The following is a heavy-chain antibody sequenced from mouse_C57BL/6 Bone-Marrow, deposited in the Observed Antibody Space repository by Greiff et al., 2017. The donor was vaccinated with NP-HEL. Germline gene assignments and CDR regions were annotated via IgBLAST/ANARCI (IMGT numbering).Heavy chain of an antibody. D-gene: IGHD2-4*01. CDR1: GFTFSDYY. CDR3: ARQDDYDGYAMDY. CDR2: ISNGGGST. J-gene: IGHJ4*01. V-gene: IGHV5-12*01. Sequence: DVMLVESGGGLVQPGGSLKLSCAASGFTFSDYYMYWVRQTPEKRLEWVAYISNGGGSTYYPDTVKGRFTISRDNAKNTLYLQMSRLKSEDTAMYYCARQDDYDGYAMDYWGQGTSVTVSS.